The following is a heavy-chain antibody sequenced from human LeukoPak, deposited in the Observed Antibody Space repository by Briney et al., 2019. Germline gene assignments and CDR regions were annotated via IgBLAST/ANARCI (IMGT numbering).Heavy chain of an antibody. J-gene: IGHJ4*02. Sequence: PGRSLRLSCAASGFTFSSYAMHWVRQAPGKGLEWVAVISYDGSNKYYADSVKGRFTISRDNSKNTLYLQMNSLRAEDTAVYYCARGRREVINYYDSSDFYYFDYWGQGTLVTVSS. D-gene: IGHD3-22*01. V-gene: IGHV3-30*04. CDR2: ISYDGSNK. CDR3: ARGRREVINYYDSSDFYYFDY. CDR1: GFTFSSYA.